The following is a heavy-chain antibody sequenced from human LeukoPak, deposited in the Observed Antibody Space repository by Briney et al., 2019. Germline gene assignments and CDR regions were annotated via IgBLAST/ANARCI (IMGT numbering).Heavy chain of an antibody. CDR2: IYTSGST. CDR1: GGSISSYY. V-gene: IGHV4-4*07. CDR3: ARHIYYGSGSYYNELFDY. Sequence: PSETLSLTCTVSGGSISSYYWSWIRQPAGKGLEWIGRIYTSGSTNYNPSLKSRVTMSVDTSKNQFSLKLSSVTAADTAVYYCARHIYYGSGSYYNELFDYWGQGTLVTVSS. J-gene: IGHJ4*02. D-gene: IGHD3-10*01.